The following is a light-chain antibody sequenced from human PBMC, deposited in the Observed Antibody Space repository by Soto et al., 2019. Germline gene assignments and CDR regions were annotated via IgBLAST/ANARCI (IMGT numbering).Light chain of an antibody. J-gene: IGKJ1*01. V-gene: IGKV1-5*03. CDR3: QHFNSYPWT. CDR1: QSISIW. CDR2: KAS. Sequence: DIQMTQSPSTVCASVGDRVTITCRASQSISIWLAWYQQKPGKAPKLLINKASSLESGVPSRFSGSGSGTEFTLTISSLQPDDFETYYCQHFNSYPWTFGQGTKVDIK.